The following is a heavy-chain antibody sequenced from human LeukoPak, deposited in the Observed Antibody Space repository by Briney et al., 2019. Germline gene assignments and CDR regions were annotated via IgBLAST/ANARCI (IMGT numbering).Heavy chain of an antibody. J-gene: IGHJ4*02. CDR3: ATPSYNRGVYYYFDY. D-gene: IGHD2-8*02. V-gene: IGHV1-2*02. Sequence: GASVKVSCKASGYMFTDYSIHWVRQAPGQGLEWMGWINPKSAYTHFAQKFQGRFTMTMDTSITTAYLELSSLTSDDTAVYFCATPSYNRGVYYYFDYWGQGTLVTVSS. CDR2: INPKSAYT. CDR1: GYMFTDYS.